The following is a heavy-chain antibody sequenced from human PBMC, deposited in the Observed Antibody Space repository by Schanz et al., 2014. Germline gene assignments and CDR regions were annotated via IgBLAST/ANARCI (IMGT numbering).Heavy chain of an antibody. D-gene: IGHD2-21*01. V-gene: IGHV3-23*04. CDR2: MNESHSTI. Sequence: EVQLVESGGGLVQPGGSLKLSCAASGLIFSNYVMSWVRQAPGKGLEWVSAMNESHSTIYYADSVRGRFTISRDNSKNTVHLQMNSLRAEDTAVYYCARKSLVSAHYDSWGQGTLVTVSS. CDR3: ARKSLVSAHYDS. CDR1: GLIFSNYV. J-gene: IGHJ4*02.